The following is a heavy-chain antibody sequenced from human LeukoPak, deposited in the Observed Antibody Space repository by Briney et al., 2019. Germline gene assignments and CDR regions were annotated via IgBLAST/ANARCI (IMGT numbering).Heavy chain of an antibody. J-gene: IGHJ4*02. Sequence: PSETLSLXCTVSGGSISSGDYYWSWIRQPPVKGLEWIGYIYYSGSTYYNPSLKSRVTISVDTSKNQFSLKLSSVTAADTAVYYCARGDDSSGNFDYWGQGTLVTVSS. CDR2: IYYSGST. V-gene: IGHV4-30-4*08. D-gene: IGHD3-22*01. CDR1: GGSISSGDYY. CDR3: ARGDDSSGNFDY.